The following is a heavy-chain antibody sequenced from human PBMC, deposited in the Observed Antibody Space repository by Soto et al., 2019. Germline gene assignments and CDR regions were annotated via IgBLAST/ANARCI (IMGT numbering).Heavy chain of an antibody. J-gene: IGHJ4*02. CDR2: IYYSGST. D-gene: IGHD3-22*01. V-gene: IGHV4-31*03. CDR1: GGSISSGGYY. Sequence: SETLALTCTVSGGSISSGGYYWSWIRQHPGKGLEWIGYIYYSGSTYYNPSLKSRVTISVDTSKNQISLKLSSVTAADTAVYYCARAGDNSGYADYWGQGTLVTVSS. CDR3: ARAGDNSGYADY.